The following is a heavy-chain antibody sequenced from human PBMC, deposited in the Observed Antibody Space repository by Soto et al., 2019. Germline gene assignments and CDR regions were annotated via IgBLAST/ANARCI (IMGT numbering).Heavy chain of an antibody. Sequence: GGSLRLSCAASGFTFSSYAMSWVRQAPGKGLEWVSAISGSGGSTYYADSVKGRFTISRDNSKNTLYLQMNSLRAEDTAVYYCAKPEGALHHLYYYYYMDVWGKGTTVTVSS. V-gene: IGHV3-23*01. J-gene: IGHJ6*03. CDR3: AKPEGALHHLYYYYYMDV. CDR1: GFTFSSYA. CDR2: ISGSGGST. D-gene: IGHD2-15*01.